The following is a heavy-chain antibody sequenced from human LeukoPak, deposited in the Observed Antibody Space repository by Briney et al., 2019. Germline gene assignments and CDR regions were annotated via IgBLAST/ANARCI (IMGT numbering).Heavy chain of an antibody. CDR1: GGTFSSYA. CDR2: IIPILGIA. Sequence: SVKVSCKASGGTFSSYAISWVRQAPGQGLEWMGRIIPILGIANYAQKFQGRVTITAGKSTSTAYMELSSLRSEDTAVYYCAVGGYDFWSGPTPHQWGQGALVTVSS. V-gene: IGHV1-69*04. D-gene: IGHD3-3*01. J-gene: IGHJ4*02. CDR3: AVGGYDFWSGPTPHQ.